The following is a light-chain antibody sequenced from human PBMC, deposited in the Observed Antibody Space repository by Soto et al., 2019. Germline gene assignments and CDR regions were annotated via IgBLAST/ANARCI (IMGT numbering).Light chain of an antibody. CDR2: EVT. CDR1: GSDIGAYNT. CDR3: SSYTRGNTYV. V-gene: IGLV2-14*01. Sequence: QSSLTQPASVSGSAGQSITISCTGTGSDIGAYNTVAWYQQHPRRVPKLMIYEVTNRPSGISNRFSGSKSGNTASLTISGLQAEDEGDYYCSSYTRGNTYVFGTGTKVTVL. J-gene: IGLJ1*01.